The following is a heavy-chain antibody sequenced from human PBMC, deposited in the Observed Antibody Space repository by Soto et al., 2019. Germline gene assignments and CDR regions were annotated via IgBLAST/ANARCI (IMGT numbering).Heavy chain of an antibody. V-gene: IGHV1-8*01. CDR2: LNPNSGDT. CDR3: ATSGGGWYLY. J-gene: IGHJ4*02. CDR1: GYTFSSYD. Sequence: QVQLVQSGAEVKKPGASVKVSCKASGYTFSSYDINWVRQATGLGLEWMGWLNPNSGDTGYAQKFQGRVTLTRNTSINTAYIELSSLTSDDTAVYYCATSGGGWYLYWGQGTLVTVSS. D-gene: IGHD6-19*01.